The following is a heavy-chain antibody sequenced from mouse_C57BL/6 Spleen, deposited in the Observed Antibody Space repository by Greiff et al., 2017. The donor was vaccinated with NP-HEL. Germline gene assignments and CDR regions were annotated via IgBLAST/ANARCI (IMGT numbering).Heavy chain of an antibody. Sequence: DVKLVESEGGLVQPGSSMKLSCTASGFTFSDYYMAWVRQVPEKGLEWVANINYDGSSTYYLDSLKSRFIISRDNAKNILYLQMSSLKSEDTATYYCARGDYGSRKYFDVWGTGTTVTVSS. CDR3: ARGDYGSRKYFDV. D-gene: IGHD1-1*01. V-gene: IGHV5-16*01. CDR2: INYDGSST. CDR1: GFTFSDYY. J-gene: IGHJ1*03.